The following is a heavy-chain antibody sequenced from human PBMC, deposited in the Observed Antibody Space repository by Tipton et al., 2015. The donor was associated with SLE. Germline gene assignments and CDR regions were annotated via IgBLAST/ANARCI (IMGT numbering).Heavy chain of an antibody. CDR1: GGSISGGGYH. J-gene: IGHJ3*01. V-gene: IGHV4-61*02. D-gene: IGHD1-1*01. Sequence: TLSLTCTVSGGSISGGGYHWNWIRQPAGKGLGWIGRMDAPGGTYYNPSLTSRLTINLDTSKNQFSLKLSSETAADTAVYYCGRSLEAFDVWDQGTMVTVSS. CDR2: MDAPGGT. CDR3: GRSLEAFDV.